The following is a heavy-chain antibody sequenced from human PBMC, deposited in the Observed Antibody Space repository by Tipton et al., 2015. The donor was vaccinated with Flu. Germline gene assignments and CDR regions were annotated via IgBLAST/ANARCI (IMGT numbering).Heavy chain of an antibody. V-gene: IGHV4-38-2*01. CDR2: IYHSGTT. CDR3: ARYAANWGVLDV. CDR1: GYSIRSAYY. J-gene: IGHJ3*01. D-gene: IGHD7-27*01. Sequence: TLSLTCSVSGYSIRSAYYWGWVRRPPGKGLEWIGTIYHSGTTYYNPSLKSRLTISVDTSKNQFSLRLSSVTAADTATYYCARYAANWGVLDVWGQGTLVTVSS.